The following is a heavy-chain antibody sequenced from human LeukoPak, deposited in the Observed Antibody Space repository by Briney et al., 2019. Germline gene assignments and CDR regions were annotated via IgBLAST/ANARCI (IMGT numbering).Heavy chain of an antibody. D-gene: IGHD3-16*02. J-gene: IGHJ3*02. CDR1: GGSISSYY. CDR3: ARDTRYYDYVWGSYRPRGDAFDI. Sequence: PSETLSLTCTVSGGSISSYYWSWIRQPPGKGLEWIGYIYYSGSTNYNPSLKSRVTISVDTSKNQFSLKLSSVTAADTAVYYCARDTRYYDYVWGSYRPRGDAFDIWGQGTMVTVSS. V-gene: IGHV4-59*01. CDR2: IYYSGST.